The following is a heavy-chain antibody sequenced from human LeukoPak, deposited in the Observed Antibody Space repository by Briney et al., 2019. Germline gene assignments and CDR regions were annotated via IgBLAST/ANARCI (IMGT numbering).Heavy chain of an antibody. D-gene: IGHD6-13*01. CDR2: IYSSGST. V-gene: IGHV4-30-4*01. Sequence: SETLSLTCTVSGGSISSGDYYWSWIRQPPGKGLEWIGYIYSSGSTYYNPPLKSRATISVDTSKNQISLKLSSVTAADTAVYYCARDKDSSSWTRWFDPWGQGTLVTVSS. CDR3: ARDKDSSSWTRWFDP. J-gene: IGHJ5*02. CDR1: GGSISSGDYY.